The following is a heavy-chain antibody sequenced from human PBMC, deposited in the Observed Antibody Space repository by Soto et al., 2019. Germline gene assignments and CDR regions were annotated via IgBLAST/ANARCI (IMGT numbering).Heavy chain of an antibody. D-gene: IGHD6-6*01. CDR1: GYTFTGYY. Sequence: QVQLVQSGAEVKKPGASVKVSCKASGYTFTGYYMHWVRQAPGQGLEWMGWIDPNSGGTNYAQKVQGRVTMTRDTSISTAYMELSRLRPDDTAVYYCGTHRGSSPSSLDIWGQGTMVTVSS. CDR2: IDPNSGGT. J-gene: IGHJ3*02. CDR3: GTHRGSSPSSLDI. V-gene: IGHV1-2*02.